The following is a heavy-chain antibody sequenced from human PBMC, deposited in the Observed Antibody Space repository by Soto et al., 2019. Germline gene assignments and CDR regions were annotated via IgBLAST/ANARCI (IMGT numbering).Heavy chain of an antibody. D-gene: IGHD3-10*01. Sequence: KPSETLSLTCTFSCGSIISGGYYWTWIRQHPGKGLEWIGYIYYSGSTYYNPSLKSRVTISVDTSKNQFSLKLSSVTAADTAVYYCARDKYYYGSGKDGMDVWGQGTTVTVS. V-gene: IGHV4-31*03. CDR2: IYYSGST. CDR3: ARDKYYYGSGKDGMDV. J-gene: IGHJ6*02. CDR1: CGSIISGGYY.